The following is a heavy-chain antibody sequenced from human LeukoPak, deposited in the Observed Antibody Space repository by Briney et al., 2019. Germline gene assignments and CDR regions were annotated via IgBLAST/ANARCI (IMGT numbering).Heavy chain of an antibody. J-gene: IGHJ4*02. D-gene: IGHD4-11*01. Sequence: PGGSLRLSCAASGFTFSSYAMSWVRQAPGKGLGWVSAISGSGGSTYYADSVKGRFTISRDNAKNSLYLQMNSLRAEDTAVYYCARDRYSNYYPPIGDWGQGTLVTVSS. CDR3: ARDRYSNYYPPIGD. CDR1: GFTFSSYA. CDR2: ISGSGGST. V-gene: IGHV3-23*01.